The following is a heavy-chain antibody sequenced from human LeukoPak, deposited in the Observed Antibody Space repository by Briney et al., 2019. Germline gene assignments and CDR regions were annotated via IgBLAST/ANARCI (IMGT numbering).Heavy chain of an antibody. V-gene: IGHV4-61*02. CDR3: ASLYYFDRSRGWNY. J-gene: IGHJ4*02. CDR1: GDSISSGSFY. Sequence: PSETLSLTCSVSGDSISSGSFYWSWIRQPAGRGLEWIGRIYPSGSTNYNPSLESRVTISVDTSKNQFSLKLSSVTAADTAVYYCASLYYFDRSRGWNYWGQGTLVTVSS. CDR2: IYPSGST. D-gene: IGHD3-22*01.